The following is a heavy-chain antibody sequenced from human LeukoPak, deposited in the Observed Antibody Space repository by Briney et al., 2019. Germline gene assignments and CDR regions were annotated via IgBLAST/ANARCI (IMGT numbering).Heavy chain of an antibody. J-gene: IGHJ4*02. CDR2: INHSGST. V-gene: IGHV4-34*01. CDR1: GGSFSGYY. D-gene: IGHD6-13*01. CDR3: ARRIAAAGTWSIYYFDY. Sequence: SETLSLTCAVYGGSFSGYYWSWIRQPPGKGLEWIGEINHSGSTNYNPSLKSRVTISVDKSKNQFSLKLSSVTAADTAVYYCARRIAAAGTWSIYYFDYWGQGTLVTVSS.